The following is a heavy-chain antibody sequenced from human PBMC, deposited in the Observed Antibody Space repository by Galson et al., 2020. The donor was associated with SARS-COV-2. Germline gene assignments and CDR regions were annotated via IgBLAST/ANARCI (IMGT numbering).Heavy chain of an antibody. CDR2: IYDGANT. D-gene: IGHD1-26*01. Sequence: TLSLTCAVSGGSVSSGAFSWSWIRQPPGQGLEWIGYIYDGANTYYNPSLKSRVSISVDRSKNQFSLNLSSVTAADTAVYYCARGQQTELLTPFDFWGQGTLVTVSS. V-gene: IGHV4-30-2*01. J-gene: IGHJ4*02. CDR3: ARGQQTELLTPFDF. CDR1: GGSVSSGAFS.